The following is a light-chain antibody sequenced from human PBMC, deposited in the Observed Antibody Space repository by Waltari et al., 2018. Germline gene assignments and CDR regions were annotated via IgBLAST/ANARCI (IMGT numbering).Light chain of an antibody. V-gene: IGKV3-20*01. J-gene: IGKJ1*01. CDR1: QRVNFNS. Sequence: EIVLTQSPGTLSLSPEETATLSCRASQRVNFNSLAWYQQKPGQAPRLLLYGASSRAAGIPDRFSGSGSGTDFTLTISRLEPEDFAVYYCQQYGSSPVTFGQGTKVEIK. CDR2: GAS. CDR3: QQYGSSPVT.